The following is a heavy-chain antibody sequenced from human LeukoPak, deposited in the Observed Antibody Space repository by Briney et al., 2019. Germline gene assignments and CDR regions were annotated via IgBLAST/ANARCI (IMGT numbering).Heavy chain of an antibody. Sequence: ASVKVSCKASGYTFTSYGISWVRQAPGQGLEWMGWISAYNGNTNYAQKLQGRVTMTEDTSTDTAYMELSSLRSEDTAVYYCATEEGATFFDYWGQGTLVTVSS. CDR1: GYTFTSYG. D-gene: IGHD1-26*01. J-gene: IGHJ4*02. CDR2: ISAYNGNT. CDR3: ATEEGATFFDY. V-gene: IGHV1-18*01.